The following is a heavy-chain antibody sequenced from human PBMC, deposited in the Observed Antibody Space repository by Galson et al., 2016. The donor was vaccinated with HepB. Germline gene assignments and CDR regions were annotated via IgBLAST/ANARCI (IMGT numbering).Heavy chain of an antibody. D-gene: IGHD1-26*01. Sequence: SVKVSCKASGYAFSNYGVTWVRQAPGQGLEWMGRISAYNGQTNYAQKLQDRVTMTIDTSRSTAYMEVWSLRSDDTAVYYCARDKWETLRFYYALDVWGQGTTVTVSS. CDR2: ISAYNGQT. CDR3: ARDKWETLRFYYALDV. CDR1: GYAFSNYG. J-gene: IGHJ6*02. V-gene: IGHV1-18*01.